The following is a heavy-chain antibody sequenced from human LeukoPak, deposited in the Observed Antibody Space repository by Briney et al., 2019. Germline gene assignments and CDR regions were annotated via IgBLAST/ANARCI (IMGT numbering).Heavy chain of an antibody. CDR1: GYTFTGYY. J-gene: IGHJ4*02. D-gene: IGHD2-15*01. CDR2: INPNSGGT. CDR3: ARPYISRSGGSCPRH. Sequence: ASVKVSCKASGYTFTGYYMHWVRQAPGQGLEWMGWINPNSGGTDYAQKFQGRVTMTRDTSISTAYMELSRLRSDDTAVYYCARPYISRSGGSCPRHWGQGTLVTVSS. V-gene: IGHV1-2*02.